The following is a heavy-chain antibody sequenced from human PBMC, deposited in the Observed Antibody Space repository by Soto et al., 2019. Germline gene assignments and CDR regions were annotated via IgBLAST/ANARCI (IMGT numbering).Heavy chain of an antibody. Sequence: GPTVVNPTQTLTLTGTLPWFSVSTTGVGVCCIRQSPGNAPECLALIYWNGDERYDPSLRSRVTITKDTSKHKVVLTMTNMDPVDTATYYCAHRRDTYDSSGYYYVDAFDVWGQGTMVTVS. CDR1: WFSVSTTGVG. CDR2: IYWNGDE. CDR3: AHRRDTYDSSGYYYVDAFDV. J-gene: IGHJ3*01. D-gene: IGHD3-22*01. V-gene: IGHV2-5*01.